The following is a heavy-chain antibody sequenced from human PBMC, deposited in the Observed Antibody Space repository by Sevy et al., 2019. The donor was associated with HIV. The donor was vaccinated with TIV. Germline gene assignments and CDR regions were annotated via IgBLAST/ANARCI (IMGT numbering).Heavy chain of an antibody. V-gene: IGHV3-49*04. Sequence: GGSLRLSCTASGFTFGDYCMSWVRQAPGKGLEWVAFLKSDVYGGTVDHAASVRGRFVISRDDSKTIAHLQMNDLKTEDTGVYYCTRGKAAQSIFDYWGQGALVTVSS. CDR3: TRGKAAQSIFDY. J-gene: IGHJ4*02. CDR1: GFTFGDYC. CDR2: LKSDVYGGTV. D-gene: IGHD3-16*01.